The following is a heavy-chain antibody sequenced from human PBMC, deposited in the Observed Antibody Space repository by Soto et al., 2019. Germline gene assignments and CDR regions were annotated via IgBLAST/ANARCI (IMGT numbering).Heavy chain of an antibody. Sequence: QVQLVQSGAEVKKPGASVKVSCKASGYTFTSYGISWVRQAPGQGLEWMGWISAYNGNTNYAQKLQGRVTMTTDTSASTAYMELRSLRSDDTAVYYCARPSALVVPAAPFDYWGQGTLVTVSS. V-gene: IGHV1-18*01. J-gene: IGHJ4*02. CDR3: ARPSALVVPAAPFDY. CDR1: GYTFTSYG. CDR2: ISAYNGNT. D-gene: IGHD2-2*01.